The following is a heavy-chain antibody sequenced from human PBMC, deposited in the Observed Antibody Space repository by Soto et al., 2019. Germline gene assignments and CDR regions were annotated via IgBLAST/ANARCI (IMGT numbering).Heavy chain of an antibody. Sequence: QVQLQESGPGLVKPSGTLSLTCAVSGDSISNSRWWTWVRQPPGKGLEWIGDIFHSGDTNYNPSLKSRVFISVDKSQNQFSLKVRSVTAADTAVYYCAYGTGWSRHDVWGQGTLVTVSS. D-gene: IGHD3-10*01. J-gene: IGHJ3*01. CDR2: IFHSGDT. CDR1: GDSISNSRW. CDR3: AYGTGWSRHDV. V-gene: IGHV4-4*02.